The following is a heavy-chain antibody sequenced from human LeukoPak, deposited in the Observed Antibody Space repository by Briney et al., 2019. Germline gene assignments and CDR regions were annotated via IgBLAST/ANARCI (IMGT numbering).Heavy chain of an antibody. V-gene: IGHV3-7*01. D-gene: IGHD6-6*01. Sequence: QPGGSLRLSCAASGFTFSTYWMSWVRQAPGKGLEWVANIRGDGSEKDYGDSLKGRFTISRDNAKNSLYLQINSLRAEDTAIYYCARIGYRSSSFDYWGQGTLVTVSS. CDR1: GFTFSTYW. CDR2: IRGDGSEK. J-gene: IGHJ4*02. CDR3: ARIGYRSSSFDY.